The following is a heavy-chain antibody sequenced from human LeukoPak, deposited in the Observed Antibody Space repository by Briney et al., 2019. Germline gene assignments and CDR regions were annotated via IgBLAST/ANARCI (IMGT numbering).Heavy chain of an antibody. Sequence: ASVKVSCKASGYTFTGYYMHWVRQAPGQGLEWMGWINPNSVGTNYAQKFQGRVTMTRDTSISTAYMELSRLRSDDTAVYYCARSAPRNYYYMDVWGKGTTVTVSS. J-gene: IGHJ6*03. CDR1: GYTFTGYY. D-gene: IGHD2-15*01. CDR2: INPNSVGT. CDR3: ARSAPRNYYYMDV. V-gene: IGHV1-2*02.